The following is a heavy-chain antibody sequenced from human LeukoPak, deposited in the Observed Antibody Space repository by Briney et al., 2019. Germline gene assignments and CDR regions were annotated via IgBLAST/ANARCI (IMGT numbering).Heavy chain of an antibody. D-gene: IGHD4-11*01. CDR2: IYTSGST. V-gene: IGHV4-4*07. CDR3: ARGGHDYSNNYYYYYMDV. J-gene: IGHJ6*03. CDR1: GGSISSYY. Sequence: SETLSLTCTVSGGSISSYYWSWIRQPAGKGLEWIGRIYTSGSTNYNPSLKSRVTMSVDTSKNQFSLKLSSVTAADTAVYYCARGGHDYSNNYYYYYMDVWGKGTTVTVSS.